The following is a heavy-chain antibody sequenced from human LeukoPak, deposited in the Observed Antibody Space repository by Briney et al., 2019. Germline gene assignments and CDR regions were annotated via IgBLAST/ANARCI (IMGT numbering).Heavy chain of an antibody. D-gene: IGHD2-2*01. CDR1: GYSISSGYY. CDR3: ARHGIESSSTNCYWATVRY. Sequence: SETLSLTCAVSGYSISSGYYWGWIPQPPGKGLEWIRSIYHRGGAHYNPSPKRRGTISVDTSKNQFSLKLSSVTAADTAVHYCARHGIESSSTNCYWATVRYWGQGTLVTVSS. CDR2: IYHRGGA. J-gene: IGHJ4*02. V-gene: IGHV4-38-2*01.